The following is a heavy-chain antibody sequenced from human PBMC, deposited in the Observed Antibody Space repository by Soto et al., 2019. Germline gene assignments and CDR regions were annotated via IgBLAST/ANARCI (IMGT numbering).Heavy chain of an antibody. CDR3: AKGVVAYYGLDV. CDR2: IGGSGGST. CDR1: GFTFSSYA. Sequence: GGSLRLSCAASGFTFSSYAMSWVRQAPGKGLECVSAIGGSGGSTYYADSVKGRFTISRDNSKNTLYLQMNSLRVEDMAVYYCAKGVVAYYGLDVWGQGTTVTVSS. D-gene: IGHD2-15*01. J-gene: IGHJ6*02. V-gene: IGHV3-23*01.